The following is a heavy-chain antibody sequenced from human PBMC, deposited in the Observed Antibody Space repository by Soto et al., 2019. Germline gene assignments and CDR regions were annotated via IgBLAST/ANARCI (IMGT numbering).Heavy chain of an antibody. D-gene: IGHD3-10*01. V-gene: IGHV3-23*01. Sequence: VQLLESGGDLVQPGGSLRLSCAGSGFTFSGYAMSWVRQAPGKGLEWVSAIRGSGGSTYYADSVKGRFTISRDNSKNMLYLQMSRLRVEDTAVYYCSKMRSGTYYNGFDFWGQGTLVTVSS. CDR3: SKMRSGTYYNGFDF. J-gene: IGHJ4*02. CDR1: GFTFSGYA. CDR2: IRGSGGST.